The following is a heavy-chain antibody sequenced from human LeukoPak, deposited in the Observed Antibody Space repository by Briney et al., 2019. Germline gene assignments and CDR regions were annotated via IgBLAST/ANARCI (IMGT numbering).Heavy chain of an antibody. CDR3: AREPCSGGSCYWFDY. D-gene: IGHD2-15*01. J-gene: IGHJ4*02. CDR1: GGSLSGYY. CDR2: IYYSGIT. Sequence: SETLSLTCTVSGGSLSGYYWSCIRHPPGKGLEWIGYIYYSGITNYNPSLKSRVTISVDTSKNHFSLKLSSVTAADTAVYYCAREPCSGGSCYWFDYWGQGTLVTVSS. V-gene: IGHV4-59*01.